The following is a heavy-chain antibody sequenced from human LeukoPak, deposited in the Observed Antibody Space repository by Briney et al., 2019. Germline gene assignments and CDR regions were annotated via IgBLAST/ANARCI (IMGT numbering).Heavy chain of an antibody. CDR2: IYSGGST. Sequence: GGSLRLSCAVSGVTVSSSYMSWVRQAPGKGLEWVSVIYSGGSTYYADSVKGRFTIARDNSKNTLYLQMNSLRAEDTAVYYCARQSNYDYWGQGTLVTVSS. V-gene: IGHV3-66*02. CDR3: ARQSNYDY. J-gene: IGHJ4*02. CDR1: GVTVSSSY.